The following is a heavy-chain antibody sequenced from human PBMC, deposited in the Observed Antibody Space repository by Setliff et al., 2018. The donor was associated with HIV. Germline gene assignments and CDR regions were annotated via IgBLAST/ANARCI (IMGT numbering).Heavy chain of an antibody. V-gene: IGHV1-69*13. D-gene: IGHD3-10*01. CDR3: ARETAPAHYYGSGSYRLHAFDV. J-gene: IGHJ3*01. CDR1: GGTFSASG. CDR2: IIPAFGTA. Sequence: SVKVSCKASGGTFSASGFSWVRQAPGQGLEWMGGIIPAFGTADYAQKFQGRVTITADASTSTAYMELISLRSEDTAVYYCARETAPAHYYGSGSYRLHAFDVWGQGTMVTVSS.